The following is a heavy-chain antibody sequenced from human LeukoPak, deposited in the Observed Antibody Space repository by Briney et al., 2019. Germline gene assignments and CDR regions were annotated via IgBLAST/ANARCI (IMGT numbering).Heavy chain of an antibody. D-gene: IGHD5-18*01. V-gene: IGHV3-7*01. Sequence: GGSLRLSCAVSGFTFSNYWMSWVRQAPGEGLEWVASIKQDGREMFYVDSVKGRFTISRDNGKNSLNLQLNSLRAEDTAVYYCAKLKDTATRYDYWGQGTLVTVSS. J-gene: IGHJ4*02. CDR1: GFTFSNYW. CDR2: IKQDGREM. CDR3: AKLKDTATRYDY.